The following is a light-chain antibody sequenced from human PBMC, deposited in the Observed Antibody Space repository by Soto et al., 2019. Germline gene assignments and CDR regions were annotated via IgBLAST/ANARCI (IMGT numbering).Light chain of an antibody. V-gene: IGLV1-40*01. J-gene: IGLJ1*01. CDR3: QSYDSTLSARYV. Sequence: QSVLTQPPSVSGAPGQRVTISCTGSSSNLGAGYDVHWYQQRPGAAPKLLISANINLPSGVPDRVSGSKSGTSASLAITGLQADDEVDYYCQSYDSTLSARYVLGTGTKLPVL. CDR2: ANI. CDR1: SSNLGAGYD.